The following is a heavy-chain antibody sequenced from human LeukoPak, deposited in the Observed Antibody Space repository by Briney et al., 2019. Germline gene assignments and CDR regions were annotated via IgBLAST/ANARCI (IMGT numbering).Heavy chain of an antibody. D-gene: IGHD1-26*01. V-gene: IGHV3-53*01. CDR2: IYSGGST. CDR1: GFTVSSNY. J-gene: IGHJ4*02. Sequence: PGGSLRLSCAASGFTVSSNYMSWVRQAPGKGLEWVSVIYSGGSTYYADSVKGRFTISRDNSKNTLYLQMNSLRAEDTAVYYCARGPSGSYYGYWGQGTLVTVSS. CDR3: ARGPSGSYYGY.